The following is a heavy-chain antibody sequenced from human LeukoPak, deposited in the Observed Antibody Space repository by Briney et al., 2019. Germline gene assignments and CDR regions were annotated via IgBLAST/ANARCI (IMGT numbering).Heavy chain of an antibody. CDR3: ATGYRDQLLYGVELRPPFDY. D-gene: IGHD2-2*02. CDR1: GYTLTELS. Sequence: ASVKVSCTVSGYTLTELSMHWVRQAPGKGLEWMGGFDPEDGETIYAQKFQGRVTMTEDTSTDTAYMELSSLRSEDTAVYYCATGYRDQLLYGVELRPPFDYWGQGTLVTVSS. V-gene: IGHV1-24*01. CDR2: FDPEDGET. J-gene: IGHJ4*02.